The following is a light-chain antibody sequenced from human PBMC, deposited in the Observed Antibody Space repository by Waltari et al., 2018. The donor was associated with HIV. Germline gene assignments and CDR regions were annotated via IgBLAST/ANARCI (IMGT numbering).Light chain of an antibody. CDR1: SLRNYY. CDR3: NSWDTNPEGVV. V-gene: IGLV3-19*01. J-gene: IGLJ3*02. CDR2: GKN. Sequence: SELTQDPAVSVALGPTVRNTCQGDSLRNYYATWHQQKPVQAPVLVIYGKNNRPSGIPDRFAGSSSGNTASSTITATQADDEADYYCNSWDTNPEGVVFGGGTKLTVL.